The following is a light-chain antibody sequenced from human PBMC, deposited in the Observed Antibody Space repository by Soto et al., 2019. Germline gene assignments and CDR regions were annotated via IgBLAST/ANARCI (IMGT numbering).Light chain of an antibody. CDR2: AAS. V-gene: IGKV3-15*01. J-gene: IGKJ4*01. Sequence: EIVMTQSAATLSVSPGERATLSCRPSQSVGSNLAWYQQKPGQAPRLLIYAASTRATGIPARFSGSGSGTDFTITISSLQSEDVAVYYCQQYNVWPLTFGGGTKVEIE. CDR1: QSVGSN. CDR3: QQYNVWPLT.